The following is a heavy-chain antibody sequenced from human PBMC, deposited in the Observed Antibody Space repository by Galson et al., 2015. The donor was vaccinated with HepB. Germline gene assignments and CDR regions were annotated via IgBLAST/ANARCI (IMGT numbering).Heavy chain of an antibody. D-gene: IGHD6-19*01. CDR3: AKAGPVSAVAGTRYYYGMDV. Sequence: SLRLSCAASGFTFSSHGMHWVRQAPGKGLEWVAVISYDGSNKYYADSVKGRFTISRYNSKNTLYLQMNSLRAEDTAVYYCAKAGPVSAVAGTRYYYGMDVWGHGTTVTASS. V-gene: IGHV3-30*18. CDR1: GFTFSSHG. CDR2: ISYDGSNK. J-gene: IGHJ6*02.